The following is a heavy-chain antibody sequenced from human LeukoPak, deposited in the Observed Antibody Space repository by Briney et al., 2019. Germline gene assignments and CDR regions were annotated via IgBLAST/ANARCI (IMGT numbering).Heavy chain of an antibody. Sequence: ASVKVSCKASGYTFTGYYMHWVRQAPGQGLEWMGWINPNSGGTSYAQKFQGRVTMTRDTSISTAYMELSRLRSDDTAVYYCARANRIVVVTALGYWGQGTLVTVSS. CDR2: INPNSGGT. CDR1: GYTFTGYY. CDR3: ARANRIVVVTALGY. J-gene: IGHJ4*02. V-gene: IGHV1-2*02. D-gene: IGHD2-21*02.